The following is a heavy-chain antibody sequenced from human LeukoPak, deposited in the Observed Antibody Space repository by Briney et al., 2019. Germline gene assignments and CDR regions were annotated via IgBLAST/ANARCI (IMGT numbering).Heavy chain of an antibody. V-gene: IGHV3-7*03. CDR3: TRENYVPDS. Sequence: GGSLRLSCTVSGFTFGDYAINWVRQTPGKGLEWVASISDGGRATYYGDSVRGRFTISRDDARNSLFLQMNGLRADDTAVYYCTRENYVPDSWGQGTLVTVSS. CDR2: ISDGGRAT. CDR1: GFTFGDYA. D-gene: IGHD3-10*02. J-gene: IGHJ5*02.